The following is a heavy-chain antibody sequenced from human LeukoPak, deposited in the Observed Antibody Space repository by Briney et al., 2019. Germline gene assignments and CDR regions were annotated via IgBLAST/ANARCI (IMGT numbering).Heavy chain of an antibody. D-gene: IGHD5-18*01. Sequence: GGSLRLSCAASGFTFSSYAMSWVRQAPGKGLEWVSAISGSGGSTYYADSVKGRFTISRDSSKNTLYLQMNSLRAEDTAVYYCAKDLLYSYAPGYWGQGTLVTVSS. CDR3: AKDLLYSYAPGY. CDR1: GFTFSSYA. CDR2: ISGSGGST. V-gene: IGHV3-23*01. J-gene: IGHJ4*02.